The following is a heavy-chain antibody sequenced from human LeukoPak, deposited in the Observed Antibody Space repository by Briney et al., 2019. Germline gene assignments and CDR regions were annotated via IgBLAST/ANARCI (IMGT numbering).Heavy chain of an antibody. V-gene: IGHV5-51*01. Sequence: GESLKISCKGSGYSFATYWIGWVRQMPGKGLEWMGIIYPGDSDTRYSPSFQGQVTISADKSISTAYLQWSSLKASDTAMYYCARQPQYKGWGADYYYMDVWGKGTTVTVSS. J-gene: IGHJ6*03. CDR2: IYPGDSDT. CDR1: GYSFATYW. D-gene: IGHD1-1*01. CDR3: ARQPQYKGWGADYYYMDV.